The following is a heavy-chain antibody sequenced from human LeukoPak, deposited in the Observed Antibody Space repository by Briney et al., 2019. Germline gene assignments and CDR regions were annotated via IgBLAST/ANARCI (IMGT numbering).Heavy chain of an antibody. D-gene: IGHD6-6*01. CDR2: ISGSGGST. Sequence: GGSLRLACAASGFTFSSYSMNWVRQAPGKGLEWVSAISGSGGSTYYADSVKGRFTISRDNSKNTLYLQMNSLRAEDTAVYYCAKPGLSRGKAGRRSTRYYFDYWGQGTLVTVSS. J-gene: IGHJ4*02. V-gene: IGHV3-23*01. CDR1: GFTFSSYS. CDR3: AKPGLSRGKAGRRSTRYYFDY.